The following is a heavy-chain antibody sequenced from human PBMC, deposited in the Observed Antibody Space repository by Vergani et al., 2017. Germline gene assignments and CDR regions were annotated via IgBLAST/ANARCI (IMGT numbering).Heavy chain of an antibody. D-gene: IGHD3-22*01. CDR3: ERQTEGNYDSSGYPFEFDY. J-gene: IGHJ4*02. CDR2: IYYSGST. CDR1: GGSISSSSYY. Sequence: QLQLQESGPGLVKPSETLSLTCTVSGGSISSSSYYWGWIRQPPGKGLEWIGSIYYSGSTYYNPSLKSRVTISVDTSKNQFSLKMSSVTAADTAVYYCERQTEGNYDSSGYPFEFDYWGQGTLVTVSS. V-gene: IGHV4-39*01.